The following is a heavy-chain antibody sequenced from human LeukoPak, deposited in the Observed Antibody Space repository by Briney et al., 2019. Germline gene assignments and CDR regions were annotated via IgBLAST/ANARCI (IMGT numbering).Heavy chain of an antibody. J-gene: IGHJ4*02. Sequence: GRSLRLSCAASGFTFSSYSMNWVRQAPGKGLEWVSSISSSSSYIYYADSVKGRFTISRDNAKNSLYLQMNSLRAEDTAVYYCAGDGPYCSGGSCPPFDYWGQGTLVTVSS. CDR3: AGDGPYCSGGSCPPFDY. V-gene: IGHV3-21*01. D-gene: IGHD2-15*01. CDR1: GFTFSSYS. CDR2: ISSSSSYI.